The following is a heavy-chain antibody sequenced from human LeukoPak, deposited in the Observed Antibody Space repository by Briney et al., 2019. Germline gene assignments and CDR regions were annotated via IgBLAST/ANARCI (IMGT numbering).Heavy chain of an antibody. CDR1: GGSFSGYY. J-gene: IGHJ4*02. V-gene: IGHV4-34*01. CDR3: ARLGYSYGAFDY. Sequence: PSETLSLTCAVYGGSFSGYYWSWIRQPPGKGLEWIGEINHSGSTNYNPSLKSRVTISVDTSKNQFSLKLSSVTAADTAVYYCARLGYSYGAFDYWGPGTLVTVSS. CDR2: INHSGST. D-gene: IGHD5-18*01.